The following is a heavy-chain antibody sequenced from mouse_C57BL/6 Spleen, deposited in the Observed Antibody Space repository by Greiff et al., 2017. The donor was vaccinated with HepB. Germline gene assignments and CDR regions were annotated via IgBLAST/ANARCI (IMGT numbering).Heavy chain of an antibody. Sequence: EVQGVESGGGLVQPGGSLSLSCAASGFTFTDYYMSWVRQPPGKALEWLGFIRNKANGYTTEYSASVKGRFTISRDNSQSILYLQMNALRAEDSATYYCARSTVVATEFDYWGQGTTLTVSS. CDR2: IRNKANGYTT. D-gene: IGHD1-1*01. CDR3: ARSTVVATEFDY. J-gene: IGHJ2*01. V-gene: IGHV7-3*01. CDR1: GFTFTDYY.